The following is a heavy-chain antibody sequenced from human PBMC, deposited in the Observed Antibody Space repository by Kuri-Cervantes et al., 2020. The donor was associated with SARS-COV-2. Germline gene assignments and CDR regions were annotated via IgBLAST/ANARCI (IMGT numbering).Heavy chain of an antibody. D-gene: IGHD3-9*01. CDR2: MNPNSGNT. CDR1: GYTFTSYD. V-gene: IGHV1-8*01. CDR3: ARLYDILTGYPRVLAMDI. J-gene: IGHJ3*02. Sequence: ASVKVSCKASGYTFTSYDINWVRQATGQGLEWMGWMNPNSGNTGYAQKFQGRVTMTRNISISTAYMELSSLRSEDTAVYYCARLYDILTGYPRVLAMDIWGQGTMVTVSS.